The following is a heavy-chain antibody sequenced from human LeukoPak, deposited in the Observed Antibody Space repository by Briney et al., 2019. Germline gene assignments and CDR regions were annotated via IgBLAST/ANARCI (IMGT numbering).Heavy chain of an antibody. V-gene: IGHV4-28*03. CDR2: VHYSGNT. CDR1: GFIFSSYW. CDR3: AREDDTIADNTFDI. J-gene: IGHJ3*02. Sequence: LRLSCAASGFIFSSYWMSWIRQPPGKGLEWVGSVHYSGNTFYNPSLKSRVTISLDTSKNHFSLKVHSVTAADTAVYYCAREDDTIADNTFDIWGQGTVVTVSS. D-gene: IGHD6-13*01.